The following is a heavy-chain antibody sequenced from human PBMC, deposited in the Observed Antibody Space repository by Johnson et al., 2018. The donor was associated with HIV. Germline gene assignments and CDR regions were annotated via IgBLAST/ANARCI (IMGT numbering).Heavy chain of an antibody. CDR3: ARALSRFGVSDAFDV. CDR2: IYSGGST. CDR1: GFTVSSNY. J-gene: IGHJ3*01. D-gene: IGHD3-10*01. Sequence: VQLVESGGGSVQPGGSLRLSCAASGFTVSSNYMSWVRQAPGQGLEWVSEIYSGGSTYYADSVTGRFIISRDSSKNTLYLQMNSLRVEDTAVYYCARALSRFGVSDAFDVWGQGTMVTVSS. V-gene: IGHV3-66*01.